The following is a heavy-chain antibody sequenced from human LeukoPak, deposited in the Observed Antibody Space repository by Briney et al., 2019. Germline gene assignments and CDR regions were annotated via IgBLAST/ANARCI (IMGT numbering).Heavy chain of an antibody. CDR2: ITSSSSYI. Sequence: PGGSLRLSCAASGFIFNSYTMNWVRQSPGKGLEWVSSITSSSSYIYYADSVKGRFTISRDNSKNTLYLQMNSLRAEDTAVYYCAKSSSPTIFGVVIPLRRPLDFDYWGQGTLVTVSS. V-gene: IGHV3-21*04. J-gene: IGHJ4*02. CDR3: AKSSSPTIFGVVIPLRRPLDFDY. D-gene: IGHD3-3*01. CDR1: GFIFNSYT.